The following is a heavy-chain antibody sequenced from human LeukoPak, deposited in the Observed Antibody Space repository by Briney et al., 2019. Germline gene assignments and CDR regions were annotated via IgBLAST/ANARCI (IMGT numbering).Heavy chain of an antibody. D-gene: IGHD3/OR15-3a*01. CDR1: GFTFNRYW. CDR3: VSLDGVYYYHMDV. CDR2: ISPDGNSA. Sequence: GVLRLSCAGSGFTFNRYWMHWVRQAPGKGLVWVSRISPDGNSATYADSVKGRFTISRDNAKNTLYLQMNSLRAEDSAVYYCVSLDGVYYYHMDVWGQGTTVIVSS. J-gene: IGHJ6*02. V-gene: IGHV3-74*03.